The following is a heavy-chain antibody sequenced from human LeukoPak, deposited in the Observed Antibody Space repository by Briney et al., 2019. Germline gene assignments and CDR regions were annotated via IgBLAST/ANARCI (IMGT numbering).Heavy chain of an antibody. D-gene: IGHD3-10*01. CDR3: ARAKPKNMVRGLIMRREGRYYFDY. CDR1: GFTLSTYT. V-gene: IGHV3-21*04. J-gene: IGHJ4*02. CDR2: ISSSSSYI. Sequence: GGSLRLSCAASGFTLSTYTMNWVRQAPGKGLEWVSSISSSSSYIYYADSVKGRFTISRDDAKNSLSLQMNSLRAEDTAVYYCARAKPKNMVRGLIMRREGRYYFDYWGQGTLVTVSS.